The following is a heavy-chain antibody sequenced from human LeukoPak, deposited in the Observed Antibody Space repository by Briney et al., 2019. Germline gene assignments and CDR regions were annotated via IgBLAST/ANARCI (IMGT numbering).Heavy chain of an antibody. J-gene: IGHJ3*02. CDR3: ARRRRFTFGGVIVSAFDI. CDR1: GGSFSGYY. V-gene: IGHV4-34*01. D-gene: IGHD3-16*02. Sequence: SETLSLTCAVYGGSFSGYYWSWIRQPPGKGLEWIGEINHSGSTNYNPSLKSRATISVDTSKNQFSLKLSSVTAADTAVYYCARRRRFTFGGVIVSAFDIWGQGTMVTVSS. CDR2: INHSGST.